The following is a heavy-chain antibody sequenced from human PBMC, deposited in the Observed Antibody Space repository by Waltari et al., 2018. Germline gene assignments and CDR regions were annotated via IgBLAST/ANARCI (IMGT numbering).Heavy chain of an antibody. Sequence: QVQLQESGPGLARPSETLSLTCDVSSYSIRSGYFWGWIRQPPGKGLQWIGSISHSGSTYYNPSLKSRVTLSDDTSKNQFALKVTSVTAADTATYYCVRDLGGSGNSWFDAWG. D-gene: IGHD3-10*01. CDR3: VRDLGGSGNSWFDA. V-gene: IGHV4-38-2*02. CDR1: SYSIRSGYF. CDR2: ISHSGST. J-gene: IGHJ5*01.